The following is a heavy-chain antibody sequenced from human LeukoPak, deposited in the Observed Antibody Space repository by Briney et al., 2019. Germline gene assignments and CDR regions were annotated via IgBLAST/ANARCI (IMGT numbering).Heavy chain of an antibody. Sequence: SETLSLTXTVSGGSISSSSYYWGWIRQPPGKGLEWIGSIYYSGSTYYNPSLKSRVTISVDTSKNQFSLKLSSVTAADTAVYYCARRESSSSLVDYWGQGTLVTVSS. CDR1: GGSISSSSYY. CDR3: ARRESSSSLVDY. D-gene: IGHD6-6*01. CDR2: IYYSGST. J-gene: IGHJ4*02. V-gene: IGHV4-39*01.